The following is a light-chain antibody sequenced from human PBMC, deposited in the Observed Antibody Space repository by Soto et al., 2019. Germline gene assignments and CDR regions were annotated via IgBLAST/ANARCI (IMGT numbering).Light chain of an antibody. Sequence: QSALTQPASVSGSPGQSITISCTGTSSDVGGYEYVSWYQQHPGKAPELIIFTVSNRPSGISRRFSGSKSGNTASLTISGLQVEDEAYYYCGSFTSGSTRVFGTGTKLTVL. V-gene: IGLV2-14*03. CDR2: TVS. CDR1: SSDVGGYEY. J-gene: IGLJ1*01. CDR3: GSFTSGSTRV.